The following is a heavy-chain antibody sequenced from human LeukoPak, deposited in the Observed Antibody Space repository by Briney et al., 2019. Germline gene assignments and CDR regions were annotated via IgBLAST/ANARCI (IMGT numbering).Heavy chain of an antibody. V-gene: IGHV4-38-2*02. Sequence: SETLSLTCTVSSYSISIGYYWGWIRQPPGKGLEWIGSVFHGGSFYYNPSLKSRVTMSVDTSKNQVSLKLTSMTAADTAVYSCAGGPLHPGTRRSWYFDLWGRGTLVTVSS. CDR2: VFHGGSF. CDR3: AGGPLHPGTRRSWYFDL. D-gene: IGHD1/OR15-1a*01. J-gene: IGHJ2*01. CDR1: SYSISIGYY.